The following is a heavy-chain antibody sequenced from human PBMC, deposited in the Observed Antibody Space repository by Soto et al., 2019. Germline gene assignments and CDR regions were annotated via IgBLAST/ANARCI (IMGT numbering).Heavy chain of an antibody. J-gene: IGHJ1*01. CDR3: AQVGGAYCGFD. CDR1: SGYSRSLDDC. Sequence: SETLSLTCTVSSGYSRSLDDCWSRIRQPPGKGLECIGYFYYTGSTYYNPSLRSRVTVSVDTSNNQFSLVLRSVTAADTAVYYCAQVGGAYCGFDWGPGVLVTVSS. V-gene: IGHV4-61*08. D-gene: IGHD2-15*01. CDR2: FYYTGST.